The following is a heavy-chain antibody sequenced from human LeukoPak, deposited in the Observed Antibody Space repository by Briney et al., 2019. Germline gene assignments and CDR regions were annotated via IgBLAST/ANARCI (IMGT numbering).Heavy chain of an antibody. Sequence: GGSLRLSCAASGFTFSSYAMSWVRQAPGKGLECASAISGSGDSTYYADSVKGRFTISRDNSKNTLYLQMNSLRAEDTAVYYCAKSLAAYYYYGMDVWGQGTTVTVSS. V-gene: IGHV3-23*01. J-gene: IGHJ6*02. CDR1: GFTFSSYA. CDR2: ISGSGDST. CDR3: AKSLAAYYYYGMDV.